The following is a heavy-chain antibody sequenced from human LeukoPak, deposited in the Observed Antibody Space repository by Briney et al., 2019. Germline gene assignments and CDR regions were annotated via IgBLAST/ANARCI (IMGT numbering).Heavy chain of an antibody. Sequence: PSQTLSLTCTVSGGSISSGGYYWSWIRQHPGKGLEWIGYIYYSGSTYYNPSLKSRVTISVDTSKNQFSLKLSSVTAADTAVYYCAREGRGYRGYSSSCPFDYWGQGTLVTVSS. D-gene: IGHD6-13*01. V-gene: IGHV4-31*03. CDR3: AREGRGYRGYSSSCPFDY. CDR1: GGSISSGGYY. J-gene: IGHJ4*02. CDR2: IYYSGST.